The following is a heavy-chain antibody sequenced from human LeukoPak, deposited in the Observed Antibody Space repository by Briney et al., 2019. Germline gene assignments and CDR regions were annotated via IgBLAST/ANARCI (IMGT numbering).Heavy chain of an antibody. CDR3: AKDLRYDSSGFFDY. J-gene: IGHJ4*02. Sequence: GGSLRLSCAASGVTFSSYAMSWVRQAPGKGLEWVSGISGTGERTYYEDSVKGRFTISRDNSKNTLYLQMNSLRAEDTAVYYCAKDLRYDSSGFFDYWGQGTRVTVSS. CDR2: ISGTGERT. CDR1: GVTFSSYA. V-gene: IGHV3-23*01. D-gene: IGHD3-22*01.